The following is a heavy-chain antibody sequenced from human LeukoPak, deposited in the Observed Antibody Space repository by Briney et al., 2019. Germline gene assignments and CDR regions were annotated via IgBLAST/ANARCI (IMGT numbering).Heavy chain of an antibody. CDR2: INPSGGST. V-gene: IGHV1-46*01. CDR1: GYTFTSYY. J-gene: IGHJ1*01. D-gene: IGHD6-19*01. Sequence: GASVKVSCKASGYTFTSYYMHWVRQAPGQGLEWMGIINPSGGSTSYAQTFQGRVTITSDTSTSTVYMELRSLRSEATAVYYCAREGGVAVALAEYFQHWGQVTLVSVSS. CDR3: AREGGVAVALAEYFQH.